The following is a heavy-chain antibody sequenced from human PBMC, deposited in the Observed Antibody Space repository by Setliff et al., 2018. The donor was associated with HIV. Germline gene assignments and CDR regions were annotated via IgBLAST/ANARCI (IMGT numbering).Heavy chain of an antibody. CDR3: SNWNTTIDEDA. CDR1: GGSISSANYY. Sequence: SETLSLTCTVSGGSISSANYYWSWIRQPPGKGLEWIGYIYYNGNAYYYNPSLKSRPTISLDTSMNQFSLKLTSVTAADTALYYCSNWNTTIDEDAWGQGTLVTVSS. J-gene: IGHJ5*02. CDR2: IYYNGNAY. D-gene: IGHD1-1*01. V-gene: IGHV4-30-4*08.